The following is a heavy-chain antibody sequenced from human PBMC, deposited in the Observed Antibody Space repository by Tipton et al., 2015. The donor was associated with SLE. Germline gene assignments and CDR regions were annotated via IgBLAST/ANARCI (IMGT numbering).Heavy chain of an antibody. CDR2: IYYSGST. Sequence: TLSLTCTVSGGSISSHYWSWIRQPPGKGLEWIGYIYYSGSTNYNPSLKSRDTISVDTSKNQFSLKLSSVTAADTAVYYCARDISDYWGQGTLVTVSS. V-gene: IGHV4-59*11. CDR1: GGSISSHY. CDR3: ARDISDY. J-gene: IGHJ4*02.